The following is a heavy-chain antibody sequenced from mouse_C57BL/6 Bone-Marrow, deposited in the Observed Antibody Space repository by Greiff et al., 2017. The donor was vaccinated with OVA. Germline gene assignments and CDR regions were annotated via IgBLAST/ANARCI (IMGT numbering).Heavy chain of an antibody. CDR3: AREGITTPRY. J-gene: IGHJ4*01. D-gene: IGHD1-1*01. Sequence: VQLRQPGAELVRPGTSVKLSCKASVYTFTSYWMHWVKQRPGQGLEWIGVIDPSDSYTNYNQKFKGKATLTVDTSSSTAYMQLSSLTSEDSAVYYCAREGITTPRYWGQGTSVTVSS. CDR1: VYTFTSYW. CDR2: IDPSDSYT. V-gene: IGHV1-59*01.